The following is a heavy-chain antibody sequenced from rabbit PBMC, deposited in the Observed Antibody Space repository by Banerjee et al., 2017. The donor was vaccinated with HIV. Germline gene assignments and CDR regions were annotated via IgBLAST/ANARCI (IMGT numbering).Heavy chain of an antibody. CDR3: ARGNAGYGL. CDR1: GFSFSSSYY. CDR2: IYTGSSGST. J-gene: IGHJ4*01. V-gene: IGHV1S40*01. D-gene: IGHD4-2*01. Sequence: QSLEESGGGLVQPEGSLTLTCTASGFSFSSSYYMCWVRQAPGKGLEWIGCIYTGSSGSTYYASWAKGRFTISKTSSTTVTLQMTSLTAADTATYFCARGNAGYGLWGPGTLVTVS.